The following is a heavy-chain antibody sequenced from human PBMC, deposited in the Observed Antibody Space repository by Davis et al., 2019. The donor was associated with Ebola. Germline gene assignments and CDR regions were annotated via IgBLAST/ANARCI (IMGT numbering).Heavy chain of an antibody. CDR2: ISYDGSNK. Sequence: GESLKISCAASGFTFSSYGMHWVRQAPGKGLEWVAVISYDGSNKYYADSVKGRFTISRDNSKNTLYLRMNSLRAEDTAVYYCAKDRGYYGDLLYYYYYGMDVWGQGTTVTVSS. CDR3: AKDRGYYGDLLYYYYYGMDV. D-gene: IGHD4-17*01. J-gene: IGHJ6*02. V-gene: IGHV3-30*18. CDR1: GFTFSSYG.